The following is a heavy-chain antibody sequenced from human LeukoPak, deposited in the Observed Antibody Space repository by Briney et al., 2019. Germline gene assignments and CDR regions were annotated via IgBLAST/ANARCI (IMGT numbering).Heavy chain of an antibody. Sequence: SETLSLTCTVSGGSISSSSYYWGWIRQPPGKGLEWIGGIYYSGSTYYNPSLKSRVTISVDTSKNQFSLKLSSVTAADTAVYYCARHVSEYSSSAEYYYYYYMDVWGKGTTVTVSS. J-gene: IGHJ6*03. CDR1: GGSISSSSYY. CDR3: ARHVSEYSSSAEYYYYYYMDV. V-gene: IGHV4-39*01. D-gene: IGHD6-6*01. CDR2: IYYSGST.